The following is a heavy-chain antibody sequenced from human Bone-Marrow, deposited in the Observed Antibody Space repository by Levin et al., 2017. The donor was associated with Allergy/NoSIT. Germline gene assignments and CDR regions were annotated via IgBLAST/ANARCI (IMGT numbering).Heavy chain of an antibody. J-gene: IGHJ4*02. Sequence: GGSLRLSCAASGFSFSTYEMNWVRQAPGKGLEWLSYISGSSSTIYYTDSVKGRFTTSRDNAKNSLYLQMNSLRVEDTALYYCAREGVAGDFDRWGQGTLVTVSS. CDR2: ISGSSSTI. V-gene: IGHV3-48*03. CDR3: AREGVAGDFDR. CDR1: GFSFSTYE. D-gene: IGHD6-19*01.